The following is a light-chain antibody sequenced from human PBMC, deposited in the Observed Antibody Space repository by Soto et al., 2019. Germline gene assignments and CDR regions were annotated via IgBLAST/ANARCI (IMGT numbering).Light chain of an antibody. Sequence: IAMTHSAYALSVSPGERAALSCRASQSVSSKLAWYQHKPGQAPRLLIYDASTRATGIPARFSGSGSGTEFTLTISSLQSEDFAVYYCQQFNNWPRTFGQGTKVDIK. V-gene: IGKV3-15*01. CDR3: QQFNNWPRT. CDR1: QSVSSK. J-gene: IGKJ1*01. CDR2: DAS.